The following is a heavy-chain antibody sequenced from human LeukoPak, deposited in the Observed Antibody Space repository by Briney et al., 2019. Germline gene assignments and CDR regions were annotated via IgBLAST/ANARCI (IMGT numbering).Heavy chain of an antibody. D-gene: IGHD6-6*01. Sequence: SETLSLTCTVSGGSISSYYWSWIRQPPGKGLEWIGYIYYSGSTNYNPSLKSRVTISVDTSKNQFSLKLSSVTAADTAVYYCASQPEYSSSSGLFDYWGQGTLVTVSS. J-gene: IGHJ4*02. CDR2: IYYSGST. V-gene: IGHV4-59*08. CDR1: GGSISSYY. CDR3: ASQPEYSSSSGLFDY.